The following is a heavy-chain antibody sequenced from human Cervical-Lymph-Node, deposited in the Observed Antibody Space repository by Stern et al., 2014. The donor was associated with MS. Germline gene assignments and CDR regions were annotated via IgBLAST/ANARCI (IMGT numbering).Heavy chain of an antibody. CDR3: ARNVGDTTLGH. CDR1: GGTLRSYV. D-gene: IGHD3-16*01. V-gene: IGHV1-69*01. CDR2: ISPIFGTT. Sequence: VQLVESGAEVKKSGSSVKVSCKASGGTLRSYVITWARQASGQGPEWMGEISPIFGTTTYAQQFQGRVTITADEHTITVYMELSSLRSEDTAVYYCARNVGDTTLGHWGQGSQVIVSS. J-gene: IGHJ4*02.